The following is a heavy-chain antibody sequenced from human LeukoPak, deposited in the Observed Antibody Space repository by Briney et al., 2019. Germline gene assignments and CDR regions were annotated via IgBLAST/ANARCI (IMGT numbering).Heavy chain of an antibody. CDR3: AARGGDYDSSGYYPY. J-gene: IGHJ4*02. V-gene: IGHV4-39*07. CDR2: IYYSGST. D-gene: IGHD3-22*01. CDR1: GGSISSSSYY. Sequence: SETLSLTCTVSGGSISSSSYYWGWIRQPPGKGLEWIGSIYYSGSTYYNPSLKSRVTISVDTSKNQFSLKLSSVTAADTAVYYCAARGGDYDSSGYYPYWGQGTLVTVSS.